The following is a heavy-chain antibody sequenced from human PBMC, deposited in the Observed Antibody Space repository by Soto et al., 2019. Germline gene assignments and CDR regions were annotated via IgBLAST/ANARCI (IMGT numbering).Heavy chain of an antibody. Sequence: SETLSLTCAVYGGSFSGYYWSWIRQPPGKGLEWIGEINHSGSTNYNPSLKSRVTISVDTSKNQFSLKLSSVTAADTAVYYCARGTAAAGTYYYYGMDVWGQGTTGTVSS. J-gene: IGHJ6*02. V-gene: IGHV4-34*01. CDR1: GGSFSGYY. D-gene: IGHD6-13*01. CDR2: INHSGST. CDR3: ARGTAAAGTYYYYGMDV.